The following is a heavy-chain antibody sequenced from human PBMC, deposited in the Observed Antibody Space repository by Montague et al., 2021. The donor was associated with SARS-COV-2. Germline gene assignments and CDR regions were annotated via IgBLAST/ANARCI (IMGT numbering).Heavy chain of an antibody. J-gene: IGHJ4*02. V-gene: IGHV4-34*01. Sequence: SETLSLTCAVYGGSFSGYYWSWIRQPPGKGLEWIGEINHSGSTNYNPSLKSRVTISVDTSKNQFSLKLSSVTAADTAVYYRARGLREPLDYWGQGTLVTVSS. CDR1: GGSFSGYY. CDR3: ARGLREPLDY. D-gene: IGHD1-14*01. CDR2: INHSGST.